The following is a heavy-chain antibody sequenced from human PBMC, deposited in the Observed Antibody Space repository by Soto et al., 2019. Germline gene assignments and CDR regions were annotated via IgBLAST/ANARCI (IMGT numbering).Heavy chain of an antibody. J-gene: IGHJ1*01. CDR1: GFTFKNAW. D-gene: IGHD3-10*01. CDR2: IKSRIDGGTI. Sequence: EVQLVESGGGLVTPGGSLTLSCAASGFTFKNAWMNWVREAPGKGLEWVGRIKSRIDGGTIDLAAPVKGRFTVSRDDSNHILYLQMTSLKTEDTAVYYCSTVLWPIGEGYFQHWGQGTLVTVPS. V-gene: IGHV3-15*01. CDR3: STVLWPIGEGYFQH.